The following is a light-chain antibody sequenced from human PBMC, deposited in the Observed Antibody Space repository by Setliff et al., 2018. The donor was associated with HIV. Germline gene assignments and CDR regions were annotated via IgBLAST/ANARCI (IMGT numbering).Light chain of an antibody. CDR2: EVT. CDR1: SSDVGGYNY. CDR3: NSYGASRV. V-gene: IGLV2-8*01. Sequence: QSVLAQPPSASGSPGQSVTVSCTGTSSDVGGYNYVSWYQQHPGKAPKLIIYEVTKRPSGVPDLFSGSKSGNTASLTVSGLQAEDEADYYCNSYGASRVCGTGTKVTGL. J-gene: IGLJ1*01.